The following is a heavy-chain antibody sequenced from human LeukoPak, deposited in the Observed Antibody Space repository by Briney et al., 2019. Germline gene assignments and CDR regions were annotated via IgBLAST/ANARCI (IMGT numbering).Heavy chain of an antibody. J-gene: IGHJ4*02. V-gene: IGHV4-59*01. CDR2: IYYSGST. D-gene: IGHD6-19*01. Sequence: KTSETLSLTCTVYGGSISSYYWSWIRQPPGKGLEWIGYIYYSGSTNYNPSLKSRVTISVDTSKNQFSLKLSSVTAADTAMYYCARVRSSGWGKGFDYWGQGTLVTVSS. CDR3: ARVRSSGWGKGFDY. CDR1: GGSISSYY.